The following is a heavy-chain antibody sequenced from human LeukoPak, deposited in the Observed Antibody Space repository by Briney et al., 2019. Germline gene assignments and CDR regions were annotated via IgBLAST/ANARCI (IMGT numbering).Heavy chain of an antibody. CDR2: IRSKSYGGTT. J-gene: IGHJ3*02. D-gene: IGHD5-18*01. CDR1: GFTFGDYA. Sequence: GGSLRLSCTSSGFTFGDYAMSWARQAPGKGLEWVGFIRSKSYGGTTEYAASVKGRFTISRDDSKSIAYLQMNSLRAEDTAVYYCARKGPGLQLWYPGAFDIWGQGTMVTVSS. V-gene: IGHV3-49*04. CDR3: ARKGPGLQLWYPGAFDI.